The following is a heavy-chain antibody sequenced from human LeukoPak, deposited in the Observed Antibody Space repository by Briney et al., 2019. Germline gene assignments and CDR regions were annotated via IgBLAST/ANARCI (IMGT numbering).Heavy chain of an antibody. D-gene: IGHD2-2*02. CDR3: AIDPYCSSASCYKWFDP. J-gene: IGHJ5*02. CDR1: GGTCSSYT. CDR2: IIPILGIA. Sequence: SVKVSCKASGGTCSSYTISWVRQAPGQGLEWMGRIIPILGIANYAQKFQGRVTITADKSTSTAYMELSSLRSEDTAVYYCAIDPYCSSASCYKWFDPWSQGTLVTVSS. V-gene: IGHV1-69*04.